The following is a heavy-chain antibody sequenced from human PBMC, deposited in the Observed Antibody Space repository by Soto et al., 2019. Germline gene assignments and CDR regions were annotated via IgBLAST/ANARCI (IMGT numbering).Heavy chain of an antibody. Sequence: LRLSCAASGFTFSDYYMSWIRQAPGKGLEWVSYISSGGTTIYYADSVKGRFTISRDDAKNSLYLQMNNLRAEDTAVYYCARVLHHPWSNHVWGQGTLVTLSS. V-gene: IGHV3-11*04. CDR2: ISSGGTTI. CDR1: GFTFSDYY. D-gene: IGHD2-8*02. J-gene: IGHJ4*02. CDR3: ARVLHHPWSNHV.